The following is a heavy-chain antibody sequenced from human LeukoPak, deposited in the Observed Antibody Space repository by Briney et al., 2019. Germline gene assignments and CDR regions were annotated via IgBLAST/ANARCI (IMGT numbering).Heavy chain of an antibody. V-gene: IGHV3-15*01. Sequence: GGSLRLSCELSGIPFIDAWMSRVRQAPGKGLEWVGRIKGTTADGTTAYAAPVKGRFLITRDDSQRMVYLQMDSLKIEDTAVYFCTWVDCSGGSCYFASWGQGTQVTVSS. CDR2: IKGTTADGTT. J-gene: IGHJ4*02. CDR1: GIPFIDAW. D-gene: IGHD2-15*01. CDR3: TWVDCSGGSCYFAS.